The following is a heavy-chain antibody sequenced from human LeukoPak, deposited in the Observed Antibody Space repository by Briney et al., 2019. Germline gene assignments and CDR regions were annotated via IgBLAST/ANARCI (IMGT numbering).Heavy chain of an antibody. Sequence: GGSLRLSCAASGFTFSSYSMNWVRQAPGKGLEWVSSISSSSSYIYYADSVKGRFTISRDNAKNSLYLQMNSLRAEDAAVYYCARGRDSSGYPSLWGQGTLVTVSS. CDR3: ARGRDSSGYPSL. CDR1: GFTFSSYS. V-gene: IGHV3-21*01. CDR2: ISSSSSYI. D-gene: IGHD3-22*01. J-gene: IGHJ4*02.